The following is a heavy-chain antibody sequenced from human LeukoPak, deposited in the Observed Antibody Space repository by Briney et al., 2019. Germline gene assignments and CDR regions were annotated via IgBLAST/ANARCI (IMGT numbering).Heavy chain of an antibody. J-gene: IGHJ4*02. CDR2: INHIGST. Sequence: SETLSLTCAVYGGSFSGYYWSWVRQPPGKGLEWIGEINHIGSTNYNPSLKSRVTISVDTSKNQFSLKLSSVTAADTAVYYCARIHYRTYYYGSGSYSPFDYWGQGTLVTVSS. CDR1: GGSFSGYY. V-gene: IGHV4-34*01. D-gene: IGHD3-10*01. CDR3: ARIHYRTYYYGSGSYSPFDY.